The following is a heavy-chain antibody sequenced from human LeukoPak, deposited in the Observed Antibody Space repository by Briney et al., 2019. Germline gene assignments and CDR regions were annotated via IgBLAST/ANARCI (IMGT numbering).Heavy chain of an antibody. CDR1: GGSISSSHYY. D-gene: IGHD1-26*01. CDR2: IYYGGGT. V-gene: IGHV4-39*01. J-gene: IGHJ4*02. CDR3: GRDSGSYGNDC. Sequence: SSETLSLTCTVSGGSISSSHYYWGWIRQPPGKGLEWIGSIYYGGGTFYNPSLKSRVTISVDTSKNQFSLKLSSVTAADTAVYYCGRDSGSYGNDCWGQGTLVTVSS.